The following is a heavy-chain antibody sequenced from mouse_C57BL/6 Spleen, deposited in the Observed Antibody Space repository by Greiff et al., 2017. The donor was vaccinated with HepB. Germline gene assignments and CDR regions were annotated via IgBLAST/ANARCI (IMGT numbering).Heavy chain of an antibody. V-gene: IGHV1-54*01. CDR3: AREGTGTGFAY. CDR2: INPGSGGT. Sequence: VQLQQSGAELVRPGTSVKVSCKASGYAFTNYLIEWVKQRPGQGLEWIGVINPGSGGTNYNEKFKGKATLTADKSSSTAYMQLSSLTSEDSAVYFGAREGTGTGFAYWGQGTLVTVSA. D-gene: IGHD4-1*01. CDR1: GYAFTNYL. J-gene: IGHJ3*01.